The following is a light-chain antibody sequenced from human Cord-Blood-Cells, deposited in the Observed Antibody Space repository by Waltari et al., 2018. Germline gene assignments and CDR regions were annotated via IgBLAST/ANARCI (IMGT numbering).Light chain of an antibody. CDR2: EVS. Sequence: QSALTQPPSASGSPGQSVTISCTGTSSDVGGYNYVSWYQQHPGKAPKLMLYEVSKRPPGVPDRFSGSKSGNTASLTVSGLQAEDEADYYCSSYAGSNNWVVFGGGTKLTVL. CDR1: SSDVGGYNY. CDR3: SSYAGSNNWVV. V-gene: IGLV2-8*01. J-gene: IGLJ2*01.